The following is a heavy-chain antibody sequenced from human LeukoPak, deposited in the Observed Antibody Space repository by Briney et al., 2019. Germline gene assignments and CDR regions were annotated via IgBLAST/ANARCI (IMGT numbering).Heavy chain of an antibody. V-gene: IGHV4-59*08. Sequence: SETLSLTCTVSGGSISSYYWSWIRQPPGKGLEWIGYIYDNVSTNYNPSLKSRVTISVDTSKNQFSLKLSSVTAADTAVYYCARSAYDSSGYYRYFDLWGRGTLVTVSS. CDR3: ARSAYDSSGYYRYFDL. D-gene: IGHD3-22*01. J-gene: IGHJ2*01. CDR1: GGSISSYY. CDR2: IYDNVST.